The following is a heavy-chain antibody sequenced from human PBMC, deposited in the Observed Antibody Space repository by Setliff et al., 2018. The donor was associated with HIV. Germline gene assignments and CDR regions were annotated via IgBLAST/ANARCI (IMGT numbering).Heavy chain of an antibody. D-gene: IGHD3-10*01. V-gene: IGHV4-59*11. CDR1: GGSISSHY. CDR3: ARGITNMKFLHPKAYYFDY. Sequence: SETLSLTCSVSGGSISSHYWSWIRQPPGKGLEWIGSIYYSGSTNYNPSLKSRVTISVDTSKNQFSLKLSSVTAADAAVYYCARGITNMKFLHPKAYYFDYWGQGTLVTVSS. J-gene: IGHJ4*02. CDR2: IYYSGST.